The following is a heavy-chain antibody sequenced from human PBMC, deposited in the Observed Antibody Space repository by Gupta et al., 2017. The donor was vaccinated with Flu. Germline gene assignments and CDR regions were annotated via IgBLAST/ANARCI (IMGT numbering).Heavy chain of an antibody. D-gene: IGHD1-20*01. CDR3: ARDRIIASDP. V-gene: IGHV3-23*01. J-gene: IGHJ5*02. Sequence: ELQLLEYGGGLVHAGGIFRLFCAASGLTFSFYGWTWIRQAPGKGLEWVSSISAGGGTTYYADSVKGRFIISRNNSRNIVYLQMNSLRADDTATYYGARDRIIASDPWGQGILVTVSS. CDR2: ISAGGGTT. CDR1: GLTFSFYG.